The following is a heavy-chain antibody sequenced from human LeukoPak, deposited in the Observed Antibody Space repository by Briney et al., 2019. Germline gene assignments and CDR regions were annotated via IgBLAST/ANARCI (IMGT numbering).Heavy chain of an antibody. V-gene: IGHV4-4*07. Sequence: SETLSLTCTVSGGSISSYYWSWIRQPAGKGLEWIGRIYTSGSTNYNPSLKGRVTMSVDTSKNQFSLKLSSVTAADTAVYYCARVQGLLWFGELLSGDYDYWGQGTLVTVSS. CDR2: IYTSGST. D-gene: IGHD3-10*01. CDR1: GGSISSYY. CDR3: ARVQGLLWFGELLSGDYDY. J-gene: IGHJ4*02.